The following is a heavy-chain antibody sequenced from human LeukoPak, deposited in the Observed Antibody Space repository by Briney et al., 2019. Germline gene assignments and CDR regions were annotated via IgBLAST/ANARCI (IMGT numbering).Heavy chain of an antibody. CDR3: ARGLYGQWLTFDY. CDR1: GYTFTSYG. CDR2: ISAYNGNT. V-gene: IGHV1-18*01. Sequence: GASVKVSCKASGYTFTSYGISWVREAPAQGLEWMGWISAYNGNTNYAQKFQDRVTMTTDTSTNTAYMELRSLRSEDTAVYYCARGLYGQWLTFDYWGQGTLVTVSS. J-gene: IGHJ4*02. D-gene: IGHD6-19*01.